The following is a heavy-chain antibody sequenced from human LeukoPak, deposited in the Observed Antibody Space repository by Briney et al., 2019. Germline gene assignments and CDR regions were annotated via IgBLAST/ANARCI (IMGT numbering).Heavy chain of an antibody. D-gene: IGHD3-22*01. V-gene: IGHV4-39*01. CDR1: GGSISSSSYY. CDR2: IYYSGST. J-gene: IGHJ6*03. Sequence: SETLSLTCTVSGGSISSSSYYWGWIRQPPGKGLEWIGSIYYSGSTYYNPSLKSRVTISVDTSKNQFSLKLSSVTAADTAVYYCATYYYDSSGSYYYYYMDAWGTRTTVTVSS. CDR3: ATYYYDSSGSYYYYYMDA.